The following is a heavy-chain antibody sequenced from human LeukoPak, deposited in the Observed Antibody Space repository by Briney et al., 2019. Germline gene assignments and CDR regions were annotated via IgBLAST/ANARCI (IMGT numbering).Heavy chain of an antibody. CDR1: GFTFSSYG. Sequence: GGSLRLSCVASGFTFSSYGMHWVRQAPGKGLEWVAVISYDGSNKYYADSVKGRFTISRDNSKNTLYLQMNSLRAEDTAVYYCAKDPKPLEYYYDSSGLDYWGQGTLVTVSS. CDR3: AKDPKPLEYYYDSSGLDY. V-gene: IGHV3-30*18. D-gene: IGHD3-22*01. J-gene: IGHJ4*02. CDR2: ISYDGSNK.